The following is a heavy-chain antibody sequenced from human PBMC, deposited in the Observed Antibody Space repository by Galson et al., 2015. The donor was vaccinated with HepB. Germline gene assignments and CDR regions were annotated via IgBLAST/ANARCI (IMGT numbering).Heavy chain of an antibody. J-gene: IGHJ5*02. CDR1: GFTFTTYW. Sequence: SLRLSCAASGFTFTTYWMTWVRQAPGKGLEWVASIKPDGSEQRYVDSVKGRFSISRDSAHNSVYLQMNSLSAEDTAVYYCARAIGWGRFDPWGQGTLVTVSS. V-gene: IGHV3-7*01. CDR2: IKPDGSEQ. D-gene: IGHD1-26*01. CDR3: ARAIGWGRFDP.